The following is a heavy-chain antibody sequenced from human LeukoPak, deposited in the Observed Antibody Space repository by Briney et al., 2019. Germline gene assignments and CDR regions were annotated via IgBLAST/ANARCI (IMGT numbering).Heavy chain of an antibody. V-gene: IGHV1-2*02. D-gene: IGHD5-12*01. CDR1: GYMFTGFY. J-gene: IGHJ4*02. CDR2: INPNTGGT. Sequence: ASVKISCKASGYMFTGFYIHWVRQAPGLGLEWMGWINPNTGGTNFAQKFQGRVTITRDTSISTAYMELNRLTSNDTAVYYCARDGIGVYTGYSRNVLDSRGQGTLVTVSS. CDR3: ARDGIGVYTGYSRNVLDS.